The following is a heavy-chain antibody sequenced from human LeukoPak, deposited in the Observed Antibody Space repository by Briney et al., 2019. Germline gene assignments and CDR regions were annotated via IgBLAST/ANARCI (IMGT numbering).Heavy chain of an antibody. CDR2: IYHSGST. Sequence: TLSLTCTVSGGSISSGGYYWSWIRQPPGKGLEWIGYIYHSGSTYYNPSLKSRVTVSLDRSKNQFSLKLTSVTAADTAVYYCASSGRYYTRLDVWGKGTTVTVSS. CDR1: GGSISSGGYY. J-gene: IGHJ6*04. D-gene: IGHD1-26*01. CDR3: ASSGRYYTRLDV. V-gene: IGHV4-30-2*01.